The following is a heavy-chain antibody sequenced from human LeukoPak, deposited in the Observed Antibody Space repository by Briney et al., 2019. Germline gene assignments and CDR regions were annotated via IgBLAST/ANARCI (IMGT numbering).Heavy chain of an antibody. CDR2: ISYDGSNK. D-gene: IGHD4-23*01. CDR3: ARAAPPVALTLAFDY. CDR1: GFTFSSYA. V-gene: IGHV3-30-3*01. J-gene: IGHJ4*02. Sequence: GRSLRLSCAASGFTFSSYAMHWVRQAPGKGLEWVAVISYDGSNKYYADSVKGRFTISRDNSKNTLYLQMNSLRAEDTAVYYCARAAPPVALTLAFDYWGQGTLVTVSS.